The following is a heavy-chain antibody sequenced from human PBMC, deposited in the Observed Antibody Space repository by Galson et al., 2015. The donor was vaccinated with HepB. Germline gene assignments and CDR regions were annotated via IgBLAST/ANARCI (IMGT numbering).Heavy chain of an antibody. CDR3: AKDVGAAAAGTPGLDY. J-gene: IGHJ4*02. Sequence: SLRLSCAASGFTFDDYTMHWVRQAPGKGLEWVSLISWDGGSTYYADSVKGRFTISRDNSKNSLYLQMNSLRTEDTALYYCAKDVGAAAAGTPGLDYWGQGTLVTVSS. CDR2: ISWDGGST. CDR1: GFTFDDYT. D-gene: IGHD6-13*01. V-gene: IGHV3-43*01.